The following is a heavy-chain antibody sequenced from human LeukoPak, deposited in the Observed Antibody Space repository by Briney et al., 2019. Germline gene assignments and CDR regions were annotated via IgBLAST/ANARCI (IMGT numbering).Heavy chain of an antibody. D-gene: IGHD3-9*01. CDR1: GFTFSSYS. J-gene: IGHJ5*02. CDR2: ISSSSSYI. V-gene: IGHV3-21*01. CDR3: ARASRYFDLTPSWFDP. Sequence: GGSLRLSCAASGFTFSSYSMNWVRQAPGKGLEWVSSISSSSSYIYYADSVKGRFTISRDNAKNSLYLQMNSLRAEDTAVYYCARASRYFDLTPSWFDPWGQGTLVTVSS.